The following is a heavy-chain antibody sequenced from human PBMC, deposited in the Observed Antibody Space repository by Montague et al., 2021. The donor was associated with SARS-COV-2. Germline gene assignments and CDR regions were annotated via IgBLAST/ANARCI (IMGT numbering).Heavy chain of an antibody. CDR2: LSYSGTT. Sequence: SETLSLTCTVSGGSISCTTYSWGWIRQPPGKGLVWIGFLSYSGTTFYNPSLKSRISMSVDTPKSQFSLNLTSVTAADTAVYYCARHYSCSLDSWGQGILVAVSS. CDR1: GGSISCTTYS. V-gene: IGHV4-39*01. J-gene: IGHJ4*02. D-gene: IGHD4-11*01. CDR3: ARHYSCSLDS.